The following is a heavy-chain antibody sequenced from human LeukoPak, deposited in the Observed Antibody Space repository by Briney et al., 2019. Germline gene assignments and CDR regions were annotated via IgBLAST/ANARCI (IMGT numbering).Heavy chain of an antibody. CDR2: INPNSGGT. CDR1: GYTFTGYY. Sequence: ASVKVSCKASGYTFTGYYMHWVRQAPGQGLEWMGWINPNSGGTNYAQKFQGRGTMTRDTSISTAYMELSRLRSDDTAVYYCARAPSRSGYNWNDGGYYYYYGMDVWGQGTTVTVSS. V-gene: IGHV1-2*02. CDR3: ARAPSRSGYNWNDGGYYYYYGMDV. J-gene: IGHJ6*02. D-gene: IGHD1-20*01.